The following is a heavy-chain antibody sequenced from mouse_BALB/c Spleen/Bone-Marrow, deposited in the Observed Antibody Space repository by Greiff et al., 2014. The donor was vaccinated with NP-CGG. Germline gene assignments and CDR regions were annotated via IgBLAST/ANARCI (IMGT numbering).Heavy chain of an antibody. Sequence: DVKLVESGPELVKPGASMKISCKASGYSFTGYTMNWVKQSHGKNLEWIGLINPYNGGTSYNQKFKGKATLTVDKSSSTAYMELLSLTSEDSAAYYCARWLLREGLAYWGQGTLVTVSA. V-gene: IGHV1-18*01. D-gene: IGHD2-3*01. CDR2: INPYNGGT. CDR1: GYSFTGYT. CDR3: ARWLLREGLAY. J-gene: IGHJ3*01.